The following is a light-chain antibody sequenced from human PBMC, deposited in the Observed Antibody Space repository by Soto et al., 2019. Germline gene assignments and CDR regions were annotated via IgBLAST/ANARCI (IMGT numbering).Light chain of an antibody. Sequence: QSALTQPRSVSGSPGQSATISCTGTANDVGGHNYVSWYQQHPGEAPKLLIYDVTERPSGVPDRFSGSKSGNTASLTISGLQTEDEADYYCYSYAGTDTIVFGTGTKVTVL. CDR1: ANDVGGHNY. CDR2: DVT. CDR3: YSYAGTDTIV. J-gene: IGLJ1*01. V-gene: IGLV2-11*01.